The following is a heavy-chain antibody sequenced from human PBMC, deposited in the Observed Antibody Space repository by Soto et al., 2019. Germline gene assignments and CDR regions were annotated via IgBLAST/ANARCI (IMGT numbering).Heavy chain of an antibody. CDR2: IYYSGST. D-gene: IGHD3-9*01. V-gene: IGHV4-30-4*01. Sequence: PSETLSLTCTVSGGSISSGDYYWSWIRQPPGKGLEWIGYIYYSGSTNYNPSLKSRVTISVDTYKNQFSLKLSSVTAADTAVYYCARLGVLRYFDWFRHVRITGPFDYRGQGTLVTVSS. CDR3: ARLGVLRYFDWFRHVRITGPFDY. CDR1: GGSISSGDYY. J-gene: IGHJ4*02.